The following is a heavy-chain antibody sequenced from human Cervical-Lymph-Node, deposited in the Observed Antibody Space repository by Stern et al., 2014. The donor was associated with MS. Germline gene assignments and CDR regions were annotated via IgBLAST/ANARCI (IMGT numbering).Heavy chain of an antibody. J-gene: IGHJ4*02. V-gene: IGHV3-33*01. D-gene: IGHD3-10*01. CDR2: IWYDGSNK. Sequence: VHLVESGGGVVQPGRSLRLSCAASGFTFSSYGMHWVRQAPGKGLEWVAVIWYDGSNKYYADSVKGRFTISRDNSKNTLYLQMNSLRDEDTAVYYCARDRGGKGPVDYWGQGTLVTVSS. CDR1: GFTFSSYG. CDR3: ARDRGGKGPVDY.